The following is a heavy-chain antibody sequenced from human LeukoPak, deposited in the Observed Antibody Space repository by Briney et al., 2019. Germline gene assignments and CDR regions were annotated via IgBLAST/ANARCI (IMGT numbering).Heavy chain of an antibody. V-gene: IGHV3-23*01. CDR3: AKDYVVGSIDY. D-gene: IGHD2-21*01. Sequence: GGSLRFSCAVSAFPFDNYTSHWVRQAPGKGLEWVSSIDKIGVGTYYADSVRGRFTISRDNSKNTLFLQMNSLRAEDSAVYYCAKDYVVGSIDYWGQGTLVTVSS. CDR1: AFPFDNYT. J-gene: IGHJ4*02. CDR2: IDKIGVGT.